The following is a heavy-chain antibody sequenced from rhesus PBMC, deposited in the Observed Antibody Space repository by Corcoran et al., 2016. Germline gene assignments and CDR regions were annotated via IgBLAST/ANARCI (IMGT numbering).Heavy chain of an antibody. CDR2: IYGSGSST. J-gene: IGHJ4*01. D-gene: IGHD5-42*01. V-gene: IGHV4-169*02. CDR1: GGSISSSY. Sequence: QLQLQESGPGLVKPSETLSVTCAVSGGSISSSYWSWLRQAPGKGLEWIGYIYGSGSSTNYNPSLKSRVTLSVDTSKNQFSLKRSSVTAADMAVYYCARDLGIGWGQGVLVTVSS. CDR3: ARDLGIG.